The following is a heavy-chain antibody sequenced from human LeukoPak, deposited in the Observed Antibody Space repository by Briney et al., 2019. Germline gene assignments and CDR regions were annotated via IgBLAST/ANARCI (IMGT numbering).Heavy chain of an antibody. CDR3: TTSYSGASDIVVVPAAWFDP. CDR1: GFTFSNAW. J-gene: IGHJ5*02. V-gene: IGHV3-15*01. D-gene: IGHD2-2*01. Sequence: GGSLRLSCAAPGFTFSNAWMSWVRQAPGKGLEWVGRIKSKTDGGTTDYAAPVKGRFTISRDDSKNTLYLQMNSLKTEDTAVYYCTTSYSGASDIVVVPAAWFDPWGQGTLVTVSS. CDR2: IKSKTDGGTT.